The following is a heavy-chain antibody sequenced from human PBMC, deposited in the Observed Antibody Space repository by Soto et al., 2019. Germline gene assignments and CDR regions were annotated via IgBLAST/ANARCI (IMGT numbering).Heavy chain of an antibody. CDR2: IDNAGTDS. CDR3: ARGWFGPDV. CDR1: GFTFSGRS. Sequence: EVQLVESGGGLVQPGGSLRLSCAASGFTFSGRSMHWVRQAPGKGLVWVSGIDNAGTDSTYADSVKGRFTSSRENAKNKLYLQMNSLSVEDTAVYYCARGWFGPDVGGKGTTVTVSS. D-gene: IGHD3-10*01. J-gene: IGHJ6*04. V-gene: IGHV3-74*01.